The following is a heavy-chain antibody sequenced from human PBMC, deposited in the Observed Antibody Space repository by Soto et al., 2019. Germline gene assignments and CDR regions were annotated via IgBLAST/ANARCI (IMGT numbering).Heavy chain of an antibody. CDR1: GFTFSSYA. Sequence: EVQLLESGGGLVQPGGSLRLSCAASGFTFSSYAMSWVRQAPGKGLEWVSTISGSGGSTYYADSVKGRFTISRDNSKNKLYLQMNSLRAEDTAVYYCAKDVGSIQLWWNYWGQGTLVTVSS. J-gene: IGHJ4*02. D-gene: IGHD5-18*01. V-gene: IGHV3-23*01. CDR2: ISGSGGST. CDR3: AKDVGSIQLWWNY.